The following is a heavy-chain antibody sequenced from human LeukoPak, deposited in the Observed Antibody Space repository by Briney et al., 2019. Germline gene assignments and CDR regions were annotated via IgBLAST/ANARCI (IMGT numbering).Heavy chain of an antibody. CDR3: ARDDLEHARITMVRGGS. J-gene: IGHJ5*02. CDR1: GFTFSSYW. Sequence: PGGSLRLSCAASGFTFSSYWMHWVRQAPGKGLVWVSRINSDGSSTSYADSVKGRFTISRDNAKNTLYLQMNSLRAEDTAVYYCARDDLEHARITMVRGGSWGQGTLVTVSS. CDR2: INSDGSST. V-gene: IGHV3-74*01. D-gene: IGHD3-10*01.